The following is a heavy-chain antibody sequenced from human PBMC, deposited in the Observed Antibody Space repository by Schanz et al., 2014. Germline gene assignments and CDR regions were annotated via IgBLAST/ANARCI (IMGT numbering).Heavy chain of an antibody. J-gene: IGHJ5*01. D-gene: IGHD1-1*01. CDR3: TRDSRTWNNWFDS. V-gene: IGHV3-49*04. CDR2: IRSKDYGGPP. CDR1: GFTFSGYW. Sequence: EVRLVESGGGLVEPGGSLRLSCAASGFTFSGYWMSWVRQAPGQGLQWVGFIRSKDYGGPPEYVAPVKGRFTISRDDSRGIAYLHMTSLKTEDTGVYYCTRDSRTWNNWFDSWGQGTLVIVSS.